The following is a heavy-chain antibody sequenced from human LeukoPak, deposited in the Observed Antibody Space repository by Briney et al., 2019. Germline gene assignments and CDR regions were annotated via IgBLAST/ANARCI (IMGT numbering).Heavy chain of an antibody. CDR2: IYYSGST. J-gene: IGHJ3*02. Sequence: SETLSLTCTVSGGSISPYYWSWIRQPPGKGLEWIGYIYYSGSTNYNPSLKSRVTISVDTSKNQFSLKLSSVTAADTAVYYCARATYYDILTGTYHGVAFDIWGQGTMVTVSS. CDR1: GGSISPYY. D-gene: IGHD3-9*01. V-gene: IGHV4-59*01. CDR3: ARATYYDILTGTYHGVAFDI.